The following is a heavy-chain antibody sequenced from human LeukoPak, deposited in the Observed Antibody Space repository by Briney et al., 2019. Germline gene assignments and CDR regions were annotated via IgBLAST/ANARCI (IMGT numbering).Heavy chain of an antibody. V-gene: IGHV3-7*01. CDR2: MKQDGSEK. Sequence: GGSLRLSCAASGFTFSSYWMSWVRQAPGKGLEWVANMKQDGSEKYYVDSVKGRFTISRDNAMNSLNLQMDSLRAEDTAVYYCARRRCTSTSCFEDYWGQGTLVTVSP. D-gene: IGHD2-2*01. CDR1: GFTFSSYW. CDR3: ARRRCTSTSCFEDY. J-gene: IGHJ4*02.